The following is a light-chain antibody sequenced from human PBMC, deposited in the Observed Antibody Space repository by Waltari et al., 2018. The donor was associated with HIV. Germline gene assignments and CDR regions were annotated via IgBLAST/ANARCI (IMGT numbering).Light chain of an antibody. J-gene: IGKJ1*01. CDR1: ESVGSF. CDR3: QQFYYWPRT. CDR2: GVS. Sequence: VMTQSPVALSVSPGDRVTLSCRASESVGSFFAWSQQRPGQGPSLLMSGVSTRASGVSARFSGSVSGTEVNLTITSLQSDDSAIYFCQQFYYWPRTFGQGTKVEVK. V-gene: IGKV3-15*01.